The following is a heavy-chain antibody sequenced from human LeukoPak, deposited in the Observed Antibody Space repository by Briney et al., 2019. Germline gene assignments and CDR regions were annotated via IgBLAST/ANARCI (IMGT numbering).Heavy chain of an antibody. CDR3: ARSRYGSGSYKYYYYFDY. J-gene: IGHJ4*02. CDR2: VSSSGST. V-gene: IGHV4-4*07. D-gene: IGHD3-10*01. Sequence: SETLSLTCSVSGDSISYFYWSWIRQAAGKGLEWIGRVSSSGSTDYNASLKSRVTISVDTSKNQFSLKLSSVTAADTAVYYCARSRYGSGSYKYYYYFDYWGQGTLVTVSS. CDR1: GDSISYFY.